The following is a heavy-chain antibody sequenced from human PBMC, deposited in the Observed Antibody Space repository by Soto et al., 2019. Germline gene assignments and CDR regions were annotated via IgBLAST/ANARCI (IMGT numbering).Heavy chain of an antibody. D-gene: IGHD2-2*01. V-gene: IGHV4-31*03. J-gene: IGHJ5*02. CDR2: IYYSGST. CDR1: GGSISSGGYY. CDR3: ARNIVVVPAAMMTAVNWFDP. Sequence: QVQLQESGPGLVKPSQTLSLTCTVSGGSISSGGYYWSWIRQHPGKGLEWIGYIYYSGSTYYNPSLKSRVTISVDTSKNQFSLKLSSVTAADTAVYYCARNIVVVPAAMMTAVNWFDPWGQGTLVTVSS.